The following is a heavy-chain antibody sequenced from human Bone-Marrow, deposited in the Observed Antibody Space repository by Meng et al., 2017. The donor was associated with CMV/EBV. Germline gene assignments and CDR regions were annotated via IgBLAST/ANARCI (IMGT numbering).Heavy chain of an antibody. J-gene: IGHJ6*02. CDR3: ARAAENYDFWSGNYYYYYGMDV. Sequence: ASVKVSCKASGYTFTSYGISWVRQAPGQGLEWMGWISAHNGNTNYAQKLQGRVTMTTDTSTSTAYMELRSLRSDDTAVYYCARAAENYDFWSGNYYYYYGMDVWGQGTTVTVSS. CDR2: ISAHNGNT. CDR1: GYTFTSYG. V-gene: IGHV1-18*01. D-gene: IGHD3-3*01.